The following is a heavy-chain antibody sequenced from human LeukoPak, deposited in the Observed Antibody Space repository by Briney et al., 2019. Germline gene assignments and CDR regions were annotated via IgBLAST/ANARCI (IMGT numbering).Heavy chain of an antibody. CDR1: GYTFTSYG. CDR3: ARAKGDSSGWYWNFDAFDI. J-gene: IGHJ3*02. V-gene: IGHV1-18*01. CDR2: ISAYNGNT. D-gene: IGHD6-19*01. Sequence: ASVKVSCKASGYTFTSYGISWVRQAPGQGLEWMGWISAYNGNTNYAQKLQGRVTMTTDTSTSTAYMELRSLRSDDTAVYYCARAKGDSSGWYWNFDAFDIWGQGTMVTVSS.